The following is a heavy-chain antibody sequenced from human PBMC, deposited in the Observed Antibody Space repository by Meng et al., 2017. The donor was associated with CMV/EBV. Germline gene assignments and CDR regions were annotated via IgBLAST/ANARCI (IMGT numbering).Heavy chain of an antibody. V-gene: IGHV1-69*05. CDR2: IIPSFGTA. D-gene: IGHD3-3*01. CDR1: GGTFSSYA. J-gene: IGHJ6*02. CDR3: AAADFWSGSYYYYGMDV. Sequence: SVKVSCKASGGTFSSYAISWVRQAPGQGLEWMGGIIPSFGTANYAQKFQGRVTITTDESTSTAYMELSSLRSEDTAVYYCAAADFWSGSYYYYGMDVWGQGTTVTVSS.